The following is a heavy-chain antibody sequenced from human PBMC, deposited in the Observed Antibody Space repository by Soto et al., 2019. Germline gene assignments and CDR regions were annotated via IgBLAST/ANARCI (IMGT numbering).Heavy chain of an antibody. D-gene: IGHD3-3*01. V-gene: IGHV4-30-4*01. J-gene: IGHJ4*02. CDR3: ARGTLDFWSGFPYFDY. CDR2: IYYSGST. CDR1: GGSISSGDYY. Sequence: PSETLSLTCTVSGGSISSGDYYWSWIRQPPGKGLELIGYIYYSGSTNYNPSLKSRIIISVDTSKNQFSLKLNSVTAADTAVYYCARGTLDFWSGFPYFDYWGQGTLVTVSS.